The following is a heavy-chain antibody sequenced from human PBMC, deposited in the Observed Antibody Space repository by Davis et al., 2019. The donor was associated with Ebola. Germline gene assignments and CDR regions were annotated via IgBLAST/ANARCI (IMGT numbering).Heavy chain of an antibody. CDR1: GYPFTSSG. V-gene: IGHV1-18*04. J-gene: IGHJ4*02. CDR3: ARGPAGDVVVTVPFDH. D-gene: IGHD2-21*02. CDR2: ISPHNGNT. Sequence: ASVKVSCKTSGYPFTSSGVTWVRQAPGQGLQWMGWISPHNGNTKYAEKFQGRVTMTTDTSTTTAYMELRSLRSDDTALYYCARGPAGDVVVTVPFDHWGQGTLVTVSS.